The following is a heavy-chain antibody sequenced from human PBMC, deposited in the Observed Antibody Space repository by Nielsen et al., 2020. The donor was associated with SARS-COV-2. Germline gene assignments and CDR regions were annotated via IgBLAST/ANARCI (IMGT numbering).Heavy chain of an antibody. CDR1: GGSISSYY. CDR3: ARGRAGEAARVKYFDY. J-gene: IGHJ4*02. Sequence: SETLSLTCTVSGGSISSYYWSWIRQPPGKGLEWIGYIYYSGSTNYNPSLKSRVTISVDTSKNQFSLKLSSVTAADTAVYYCARGRAGEAARVKYFDYWGQGTLVTVSS. CDR2: IYYSGST. V-gene: IGHV4-59*12. D-gene: IGHD6-6*01.